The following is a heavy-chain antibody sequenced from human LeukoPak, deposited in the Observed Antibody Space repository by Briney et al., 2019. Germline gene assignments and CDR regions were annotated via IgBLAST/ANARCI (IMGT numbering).Heavy chain of an antibody. Sequence: GGSLTLSCAASGFTFSSYSMNWVRQAPGKGLELVSSISSSSSYIYYADSVKGRFTISRDNAKNSLYLQMNSLRAEDTAVYYCARDSGDYVPFDYWGQGTLVTVSS. V-gene: IGHV3-21*01. CDR2: ISSSSSYI. J-gene: IGHJ4*02. CDR3: ARDSGDYVPFDY. CDR1: GFTFSSYS. D-gene: IGHD4-17*01.